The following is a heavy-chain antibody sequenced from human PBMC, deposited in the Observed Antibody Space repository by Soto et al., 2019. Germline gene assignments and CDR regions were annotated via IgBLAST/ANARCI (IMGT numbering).Heavy chain of an antibody. V-gene: IGHV1-24*01. CDR2: FDPEDGET. Sequence: QVQLVQSGAEVKKPGASVKVSCKVSGYTLTELSMHWVRQAPGKGLEWMGGFDPEDGETIYAQKIQGRVTMTEDTSTDTAYMELSSLRSEDTAVYYCATDYTCSGGSCYPSRWFDPWGQGTLVTVSS. CDR1: GYTLTELS. D-gene: IGHD2-15*01. J-gene: IGHJ5*02. CDR3: ATDYTCSGGSCYPSRWFDP.